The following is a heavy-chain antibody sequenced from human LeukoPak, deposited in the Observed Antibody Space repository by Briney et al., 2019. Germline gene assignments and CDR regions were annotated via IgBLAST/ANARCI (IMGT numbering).Heavy chain of an antibody. D-gene: IGHD3-10*01. J-gene: IGHJ6*02. V-gene: IGHV1-18*01. CDR1: GYTFTSYG. Sequence: ASVKASCKASGYTFTSYGISWVRQAPGQGLEWMGWISAYNGNTNYAQKLQGRVTMTTDTSTSTAYMELRSLRSDDTAVYYCASSYYYGSGNTVYYGMDVWGQGTTVTVSS. CDR3: ASSYYYGSGNTVYYGMDV. CDR2: ISAYNGNT.